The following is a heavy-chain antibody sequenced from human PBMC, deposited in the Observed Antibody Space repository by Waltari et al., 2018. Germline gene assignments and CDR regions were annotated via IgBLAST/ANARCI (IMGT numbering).Heavy chain of an antibody. CDR1: GGTFSSYA. CDR3: ARDRSGSYYHYYYGMDV. CDR2: IIPIFGTA. D-gene: IGHD1-26*01. J-gene: IGHJ6*02. Sequence: QVQLVQSGAEVKKPGSSVKFSCKASGGTFSSYAISWVRQAPGQGLEWMGGIIPIFGTANYAQKFQGRVTITADESTSTAYMELSSLRSEDTAVYYCARDRSGSYYHYYYGMDVWGQGTTVTVSS. V-gene: IGHV1-69*13.